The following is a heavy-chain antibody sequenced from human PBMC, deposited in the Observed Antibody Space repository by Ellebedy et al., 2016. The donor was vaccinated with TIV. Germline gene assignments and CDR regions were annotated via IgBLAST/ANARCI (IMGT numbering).Heavy chain of an antibody. CDR2: IYYSGST. V-gene: IGHV4-59*01. CDR1: GGSFSGYY. Sequence: SETLSLTXAVYGGSFSGYYWSWIRQPPGKGLEWIGYIYYSGSTNYNPSLKSRVTISVDTSKNQFSLKLSSVTAADTAVYYCARKGYHYGMDVWGQGTTVTVSS. CDR3: ARKGYHYGMDV. J-gene: IGHJ6*02.